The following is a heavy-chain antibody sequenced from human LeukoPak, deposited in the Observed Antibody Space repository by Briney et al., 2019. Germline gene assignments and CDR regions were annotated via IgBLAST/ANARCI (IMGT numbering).Heavy chain of an antibody. CDR3: ATPSSGYYGYYFDY. J-gene: IGHJ4*02. V-gene: IGHV3-23*01. CDR2: ISSNGGST. CDR1: GFTFSSYA. D-gene: IGHD3-22*01. Sequence: GGSLRLSCVASGFTFSSYAMSWVRQAPGKGLEWVSAISSNGGSTYYADSVKGRFTISRDNSKNTLYLQMNSLSAEDTAVYYCATPSSGYYGYYFDYWGQGTLVTVSS.